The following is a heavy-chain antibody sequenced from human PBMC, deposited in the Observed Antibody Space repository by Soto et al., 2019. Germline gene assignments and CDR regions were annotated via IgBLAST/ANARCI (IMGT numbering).Heavy chain of an antibody. CDR3: AKRATGTYFDY. CDR1: GFTFSSYA. V-gene: IGHV3-23*01. Sequence: EVQLLESGGGLVQPGGSLRLSCAASGFTFSSYAMNWVRQAPGKGLGWVSVISGSGGSTYYADSVKGRFTISRDNSKNTLYLQMNGLRAEDTAVYYCAKRATGTYFDYWGQGTLVTVSS. J-gene: IGHJ4*02. D-gene: IGHD1-1*01. CDR2: ISGSGGST.